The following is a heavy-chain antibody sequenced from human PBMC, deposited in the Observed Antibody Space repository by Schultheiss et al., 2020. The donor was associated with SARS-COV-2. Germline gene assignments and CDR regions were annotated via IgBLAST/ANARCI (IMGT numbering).Heavy chain of an antibody. CDR2: IYTSGST. J-gene: IGHJ3*02. V-gene: IGHV4-61*02. D-gene: IGHD3-3*01. CDR1: GGSISSSSYY. CDR3: ARDGPVGITIFGVVRAFDI. Sequence: SQTLSLTCTVSGGSISSSSYYWGWIRQPAGKGLEWIGRIYTSGSTNYNPSLKSRVTISVDTSKNQFSLKLSSVTAADTAVYYCARDGPVGITIFGVVRAFDIWGQGTMVTVSS.